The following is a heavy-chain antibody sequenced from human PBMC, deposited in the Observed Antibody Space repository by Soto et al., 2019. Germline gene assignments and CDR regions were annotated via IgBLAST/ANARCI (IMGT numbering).Heavy chain of an antibody. Sequence: ASVKVSCKASGYTFTSYGISWVRQAPGQGLEWMGWISAYNGNTNYAQKLQGRVTMTTDTSTSTAYMELRSLRPDDTAVYYCARVGTYYDFWSGYYIYSSYFDYWGQGTLVTVSS. CDR1: GYTFTSYG. J-gene: IGHJ4*02. CDR2: ISAYNGNT. V-gene: IGHV1-18*01. CDR3: ARVGTYYDFWSGYYIYSSYFDY. D-gene: IGHD3-3*01.